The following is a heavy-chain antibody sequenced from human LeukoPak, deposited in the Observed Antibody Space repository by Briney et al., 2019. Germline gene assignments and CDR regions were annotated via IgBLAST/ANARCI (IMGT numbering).Heavy chain of an antibody. CDR2: VSPGTI. Sequence: GGSLRLSCAASGFTFSRHPMNWVRQAPGKGLEWVSYVSPGTIYYADSVKGRFTISRDNAKNSLYLQMNSLRAEDTAVYYCTRDGRVAYEMDVWGQGTTVTVSS. J-gene: IGHJ6*02. CDR3: TRDGRVAYEMDV. CDR1: GFTFSRHP. D-gene: IGHD2-15*01. V-gene: IGHV3-48*01.